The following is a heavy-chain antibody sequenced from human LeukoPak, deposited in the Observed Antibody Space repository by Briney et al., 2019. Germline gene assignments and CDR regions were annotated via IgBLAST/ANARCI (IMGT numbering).Heavy chain of an antibody. CDR2: ISSSSSTI. CDR1: GFTFSSYS. CDR3: ARDYGDYRGMLDY. D-gene: IGHD4-17*01. J-gene: IGHJ4*02. V-gene: IGHV3-48*01. Sequence: PGGSLRLSCAASGFTFSSYSMNWVRQAPGKGLEWVSYISSSSSTIYYADSVKGRFTISRDNSKNTLYLQMNSLRAEDTAVYYCARDYGDYRGMLDYWGQGTLVTVSS.